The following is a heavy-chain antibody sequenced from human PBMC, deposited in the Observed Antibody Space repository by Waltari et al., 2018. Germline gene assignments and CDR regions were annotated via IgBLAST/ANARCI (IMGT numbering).Heavy chain of an antibody. CDR2: VYYSGST. Sequence: QLQLQESGPGLVKPSETLSLTCTVPGGSISSSSSYWGWTLQPPGKGLEWLGSVYYSGSTYYNPSLKSRVTISGDTSKNQFSLKLSSVTAADTAVYYCARQGGEDAFDIWGQGTMVTVSS. CDR1: GGSISSSSSY. V-gene: IGHV4-39*01. CDR3: ARQGGEDAFDI. J-gene: IGHJ3*02. D-gene: IGHD3-16*01.